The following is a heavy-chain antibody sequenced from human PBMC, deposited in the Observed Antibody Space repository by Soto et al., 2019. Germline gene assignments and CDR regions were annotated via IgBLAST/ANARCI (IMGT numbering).Heavy chain of an antibody. D-gene: IGHD2-15*01. V-gene: IGHV1-58*01. CDR1: GFTFTSSA. Sequence: SVKVSCKASGFTFTSSAVQWVRQARGQRREWIGWIVVGSGNTNYAQKFQERVTITRDMSTSTAYMELSSLRSEDTAVYYCAAGPDCSGGSCYRLKGMDVWGQGTRVTVAS. J-gene: IGHJ6*02. CDR2: IVVGSGNT. CDR3: AAGPDCSGGSCYRLKGMDV.